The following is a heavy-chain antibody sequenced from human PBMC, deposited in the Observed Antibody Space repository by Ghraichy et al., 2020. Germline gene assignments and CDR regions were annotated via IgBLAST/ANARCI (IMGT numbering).Heavy chain of an antibody. J-gene: IGHJ5*02. CDR1: GFTFSSYA. CDR3: ANSGSIRPDWFDP. V-gene: IGHV3-23*01. CDR2: ISGSGGST. Sequence: GSLRLSCAASGFTFSSYAMSWVRQAPGKELEWVSAISGSGGSTYYADSVKGRFTISRDNSKNTLYLQMNSLRAEDTAVYYCANSGSIRPDWFDPWGQGTLVTVSS. D-gene: IGHD6-13*01.